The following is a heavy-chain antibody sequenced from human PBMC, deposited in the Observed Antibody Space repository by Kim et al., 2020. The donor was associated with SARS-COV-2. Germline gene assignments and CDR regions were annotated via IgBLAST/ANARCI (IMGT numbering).Heavy chain of an antibody. CDR3: ARARGVVVTTAFDY. D-gene: IGHD2-21*02. CDR2: INHSGST. CDR1: GGSFSGYY. Sequence: SETLSLTCAVYGGSFSGYYWSWIRQPPGKGLEWIGEINHSGSTNYNPSLKSRVTISVDTSKNQFSLKLSSVTAADTAVYYCARARGVVVTTAFDYWGQGTLVTVSS. J-gene: IGHJ4*02. V-gene: IGHV4-34*01.